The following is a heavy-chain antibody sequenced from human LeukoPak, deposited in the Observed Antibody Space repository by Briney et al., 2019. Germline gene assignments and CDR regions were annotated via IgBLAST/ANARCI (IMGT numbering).Heavy chain of an antibody. CDR2: ISTYKGDT. CDR1: GYTVTSYG. CDR3: ARGMAAAYDYNWFDS. D-gene: IGHD5-12*01. V-gene: IGHV1-18*01. J-gene: IGHJ5*01. Sequence: ASVKVSCKASGYTVTSYGISWVRQAPGQGLEWMGWISTYKGDTNYARRFQGRVTMTTDTSKTTAYMELRSLTSDDTAVYFCARGMAAAYDYNWFDSWGQGTLVTVTS.